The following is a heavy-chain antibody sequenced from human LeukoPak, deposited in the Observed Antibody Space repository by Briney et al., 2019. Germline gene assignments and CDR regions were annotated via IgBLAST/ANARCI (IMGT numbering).Heavy chain of an antibody. CDR2: IGSDGTT. CDR3: ARDKGDDMDV. Sequence: GGSETLSCEPSAFTFSAYPMTWVRHAPGEGLECVSSIGSDGTTHYSACVKGRFAISRDNTKSMLFLQLNSLRAEDTALYYCARDKGDDMDVWGQGTMVTVSS. J-gene: IGHJ6*02. CDR1: AFTFSAYP. D-gene: IGHD3-16*01. V-gene: IGHV3-23*01.